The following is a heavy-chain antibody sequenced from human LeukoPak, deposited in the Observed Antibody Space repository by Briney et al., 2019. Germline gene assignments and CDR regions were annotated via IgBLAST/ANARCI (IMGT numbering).Heavy chain of an antibody. CDR1: GYTFTSYY. CDR3: ARVKSGRVRGAKDYYYYMDV. J-gene: IGHJ6*03. CDR2: INPSGGST. Sequence: GASVKVSCKASGYTFTSYYMHWVRQAPGQGLEWMGIINPSGGSTSYAQKFQGRVTMTRDMSTSTVYMELSSLRAEDTAVYYCARVKSGRVRGAKDYYYYMDVWGKGTTVTISS. V-gene: IGHV1-46*01. D-gene: IGHD3-10*01.